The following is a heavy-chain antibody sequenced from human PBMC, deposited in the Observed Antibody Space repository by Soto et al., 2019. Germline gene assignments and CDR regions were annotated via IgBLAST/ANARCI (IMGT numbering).Heavy chain of an antibody. J-gene: IGHJ4*02. CDR3: ARDTWAGSSGYSFDY. CDR1: GFTFSSYS. Sequence: GGSLRLSCAASGFTFSSYSMNWVRQAPGKGLEWVSYIRSSSSTIHYADSVKGRLTNSRDNGKNSLYLQKNSLKDEDTALYYCARDTWAGSSGYSFDYWGQGTLVTVPS. D-gene: IGHD3-22*01. V-gene: IGHV3-48*02. CDR2: IRSSSSTI.